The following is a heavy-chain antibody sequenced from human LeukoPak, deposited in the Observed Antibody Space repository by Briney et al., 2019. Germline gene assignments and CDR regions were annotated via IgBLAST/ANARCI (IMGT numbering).Heavy chain of an antibody. Sequence: GGSLRLSCAASGFTFSNYGMQWVRQAPGKGLEWVAIISYDGSVKYYGDSVRGRFTISRDNSKNTVNLQMNSLRAGDTAVYYCARDRDLGVVTPWCDYWGQGVLVTVSS. CDR1: GFTFSNYG. J-gene: IGHJ4*02. V-gene: IGHV3-30*03. CDR2: ISYDGSVK. D-gene: IGHD2-2*01. CDR3: ARDRDLGVVTPWCDY.